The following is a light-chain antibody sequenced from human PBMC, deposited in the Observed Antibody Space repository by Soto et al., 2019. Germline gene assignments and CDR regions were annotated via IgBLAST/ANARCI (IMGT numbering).Light chain of an antibody. Sequence: QSVLTQPPSASGTPGQRVIISCSGSSSNLGSNSGNWYQQLPGTAPKLLICNTYQRPLGVPDRFSGSKSGTSASLAISGLQSEDEGDYFCAAWDDSLNGPVFGGGTKVTVL. V-gene: IGLV1-44*01. CDR3: AAWDDSLNGPV. CDR2: NTY. CDR1: SSNLGSNS. J-gene: IGLJ3*02.